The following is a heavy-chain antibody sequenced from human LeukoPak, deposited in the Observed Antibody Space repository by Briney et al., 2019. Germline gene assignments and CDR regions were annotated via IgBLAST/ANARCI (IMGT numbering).Heavy chain of an antibody. CDR2: INTNSGNT. V-gene: IGHV1-18*01. Sequence: ASVKVSCKAPAYPFNSYGINWVRQAPGQGLEWMGWINTNSGNTNYAQKLQGRVTMTTDTSTSTAYMELRRLRSDDTAVYYCARGVGIAAAGYFYYYMDVWGKGTTVTVSS. D-gene: IGHD6-13*01. CDR1: AYPFNSYG. CDR3: ARGVGIAAAGYFYYYMDV. J-gene: IGHJ6*03.